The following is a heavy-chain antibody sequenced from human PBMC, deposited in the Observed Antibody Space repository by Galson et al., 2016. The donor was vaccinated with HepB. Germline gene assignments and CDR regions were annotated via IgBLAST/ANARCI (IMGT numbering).Heavy chain of an antibody. D-gene: IGHD1-1*01. J-gene: IGHJ6*02. CDR3: ARDNDGTARESGMDV. CDR2: ISLRSGAI. Sequence: SLRLSCAASGFTFSNYDMNWVRQAPGKGPEWISYISLRSGAIYYAESVKGRFTISGAVDDNSFYLEMNSLRDEDTAVYYCARDNDGTARESGMDVWGQGTTVTVSS. CDR1: GFTFSNYD. V-gene: IGHV3-48*02.